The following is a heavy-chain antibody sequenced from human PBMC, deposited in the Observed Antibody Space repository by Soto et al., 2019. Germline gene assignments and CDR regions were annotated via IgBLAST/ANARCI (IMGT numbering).Heavy chain of an antibody. CDR1: GVSFSGYY. V-gene: IGHV4-34*01. Sequence: SETLSLTCAVYGVSFSGYYWSWILQPPWKGLEWIGEINHSGSTNYNPSLKSRVTISVDTSKNQFSLKLSSVTAADTAVYYFARGYSRRWYWFYFCGKGT. CDR3: ARGYSRRWYWFYF. D-gene: IGHD6-13*01. CDR2: INHSGST. J-gene: IGHJ5*01.